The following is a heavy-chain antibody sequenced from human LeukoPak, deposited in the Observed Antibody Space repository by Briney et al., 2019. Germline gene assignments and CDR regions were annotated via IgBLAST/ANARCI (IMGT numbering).Heavy chain of an antibody. J-gene: IGHJ4*02. CDR3: ARDHNWGPDY. Sequence: ASVKVSCKASGYTFIDYYMHWVRQAPGQGLEWMGWIHPKSGDTNYAERFQGRVSLTRDTSISTAYMELSSLRSDDTAVYYCARDHNWGPDYWGQGTLVSVSS. CDR2: IHPKSGDT. CDR1: GYTFIDYY. D-gene: IGHD7-27*01. V-gene: IGHV1-2*02.